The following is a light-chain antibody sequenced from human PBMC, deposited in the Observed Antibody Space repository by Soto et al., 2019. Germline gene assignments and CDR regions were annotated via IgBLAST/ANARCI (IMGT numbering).Light chain of an antibody. Sequence: IVFTESPATLSLSPVERATLSCRASQGVSSYLAWYQQKPGQAPRLLIYDASNRATGIPARFSGSGPGTDFTLTISSLEPEDFAVYYCQQRSNFTFGQGTRLEIK. J-gene: IGKJ5*01. CDR3: QQRSNFT. V-gene: IGKV3D-11*01. CDR1: QGVSSY. CDR2: DAS.